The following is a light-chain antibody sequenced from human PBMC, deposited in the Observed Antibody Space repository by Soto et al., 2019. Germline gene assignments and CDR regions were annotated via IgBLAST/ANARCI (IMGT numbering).Light chain of an antibody. CDR1: SSDVGGYNY. V-gene: IGLV2-8*01. J-gene: IGLJ3*02. Sequence: QSVLTQPPSASGSPGQSVTISCTGTSSDVGGYNYVCWYQQHPGKAPKLIIFEVSKRPSGVPDRFPGSKSGNTASLTVSGLQAEDEADYYCISYAGSNNLVFGGGTKLTVL. CDR2: EVS. CDR3: ISYAGSNNLV.